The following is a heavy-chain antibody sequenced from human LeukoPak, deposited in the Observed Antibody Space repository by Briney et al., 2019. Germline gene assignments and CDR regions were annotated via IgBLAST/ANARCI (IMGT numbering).Heavy chain of an antibody. CDR1: GFTFSSYG. CDR3: ARDRSVRYFDY. D-gene: IGHD2-15*01. V-gene: IGHV3-33*01. J-gene: IGHJ4*02. CDR2: IWYDGSNK. Sequence: GGSLRLSCAASGFTFSSYGMHWVRQAPGKGLEWVAVIWYDGSNKYYADSVKGRFTISRDTPKNTLYLQMNSPRAEDTAVYYCARDRSVRYFDYWGQGALVTVSS.